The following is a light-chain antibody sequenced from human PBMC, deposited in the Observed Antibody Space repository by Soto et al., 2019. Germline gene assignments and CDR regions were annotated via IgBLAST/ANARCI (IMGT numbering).Light chain of an antibody. CDR3: QQYGSSPT. Sequence: EIVMTQSPSTLSVSPGERATLSCRASQSVSSNLAWYQQKPGQAPMLLIYGASTRATGIPARFSGSGSGTDFTLTISRLEPEDFAVYYCQQYGSSPTFGQGTRLEI. V-gene: IGKV3-15*01. J-gene: IGKJ5*01. CDR2: GAS. CDR1: QSVSSN.